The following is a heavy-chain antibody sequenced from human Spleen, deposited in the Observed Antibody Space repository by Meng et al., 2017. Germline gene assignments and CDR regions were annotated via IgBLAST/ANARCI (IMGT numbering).Heavy chain of an antibody. Sequence: LQGAGPGMVEPSETLSLTFTVSGCSISSSSYYWGWVRQPPGKGLEWIGDIYYGGSTYYNPSLKSRVTMSVDTSKNQFSLKLSSVTAADTAVYYCARILIAATGKFDYWGQGILVTVSS. V-gene: IGHV4-39*07. CDR2: IYYGGST. D-gene: IGHD6-13*01. CDR3: ARILIAATGKFDY. J-gene: IGHJ4*02. CDR1: GCSISSSSYY.